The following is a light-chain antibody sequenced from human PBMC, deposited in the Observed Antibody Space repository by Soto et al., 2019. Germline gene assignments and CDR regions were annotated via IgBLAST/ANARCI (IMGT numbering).Light chain of an antibody. J-gene: IGLJ1*01. CDR2: EVS. CDR1: SSDVGGYDF. CDR3: SSYSSSGIV. Sequence: QSALTQPASVSGSPGQSITISCTGTSSDVGGYDFVSWYQQYPGKAPKLMVYEVSNRPSGVSTRFSGSKSGNTASLTISGLQAEDEADYYCSSYSSSGIVFGTGTKVTVL. V-gene: IGLV2-14*01.